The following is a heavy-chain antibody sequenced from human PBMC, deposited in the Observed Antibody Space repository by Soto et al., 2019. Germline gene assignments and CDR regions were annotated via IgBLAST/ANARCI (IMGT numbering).Heavy chain of an antibody. D-gene: IGHD6-13*01. J-gene: IGHJ5*02. CDR2: ISGSGGST. V-gene: IGHV3-23*01. CDR3: AKDDSSSWYKIPAPWFAP. Sequence: EVQLLESGGGLVQPGGSLRLSCAASGFTFSSYAMSWVRQAPGKGLVWVSAISGSGGSTYYADSVKGRFTISRDNSKNSLYLQMNSLRAEDTAVYYCAKDDSSSWYKIPAPWFAPWGQGTLVTVSS. CDR1: GFTFSSYA.